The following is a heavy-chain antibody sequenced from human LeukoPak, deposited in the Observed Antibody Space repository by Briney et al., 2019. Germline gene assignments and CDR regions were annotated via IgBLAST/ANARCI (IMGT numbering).Heavy chain of an antibody. V-gene: IGHV1-8*01. D-gene: IGHD6-19*01. CDR3: ARGRLAVAGTRDWFDP. CDR1: GYTFTTYD. CDR2: MNPNSGNT. Sequence: EASVKVSCKASGYTFTTYDINWVRQAPGQGLEWMGWMNPNSGNTGYAQKFQGRVTMTRNTSISTAYMELSSLRSEDTAVYYCARGRLAVAGTRDWFDPWGQGTLVTVSS. J-gene: IGHJ5*02.